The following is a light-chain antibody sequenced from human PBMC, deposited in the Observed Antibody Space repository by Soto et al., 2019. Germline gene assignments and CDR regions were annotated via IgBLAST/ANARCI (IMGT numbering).Light chain of an antibody. V-gene: IGKV3-15*01. CDR2: GAS. Sequence: EIVMTQSPATLSVSPGERATLSCRASQSVSSYLAWYQQKPGQAPRLLIYGASTRATGIPARFSGSGSGTEFTLTISSLQSEDFAVYYCQQYNNWPPFTFGEGTKVEIK. J-gene: IGKJ4*02. CDR3: QQYNNWPPFT. CDR1: QSVSSY.